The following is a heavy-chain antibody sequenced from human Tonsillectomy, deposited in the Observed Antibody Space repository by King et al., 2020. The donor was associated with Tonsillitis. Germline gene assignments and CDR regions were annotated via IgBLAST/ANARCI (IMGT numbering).Heavy chain of an antibody. Sequence: QLVQSGAEVKKPGASVKVSCKASGYTFIDYYVHWVRQAPGQGLEWMGWINPDNGDTKYAQNFQGRVTMTTDTSITTASMELSWLTSDDTAMYYCATEGLAFDYWGQGTLVTVSS. J-gene: IGHJ4*02. CDR1: GYTFIDYY. V-gene: IGHV1-2*02. CDR2: INPDNGDT. CDR3: ATEGLAFDY.